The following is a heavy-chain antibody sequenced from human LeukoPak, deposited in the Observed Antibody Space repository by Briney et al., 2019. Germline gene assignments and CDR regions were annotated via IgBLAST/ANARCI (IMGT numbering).Heavy chain of an antibody. V-gene: IGHV3-30-3*01. CDR1: GFTFSSYA. J-gene: IGHJ4*02. CDR2: ISYDGSNK. D-gene: IGHD2-15*01. Sequence: PGGSLRLSCAASGFTFSSYAMHWVRQAPGKGLEWVAVISYDGSNKYYADSVKGRFTISRDNSKNTLYLQMNSLRAEDTAVYYCATVAGDCSGGRCYLLRFDYWGQGTLATVSS. CDR3: ATVAGDCSGGRCYLLRFDY.